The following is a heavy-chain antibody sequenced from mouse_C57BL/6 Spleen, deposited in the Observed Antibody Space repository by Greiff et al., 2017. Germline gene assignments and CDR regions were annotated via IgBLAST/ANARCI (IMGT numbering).Heavy chain of an antibody. CDR1: GFTFSSYA. D-gene: IGHD2-5*01. J-gene: IGHJ3*01. Sequence: EVKVVESGGGLVKPGGSLKLSCAASGFTFSSYAMSWVRQTPEKRLEWVATISDGGSYTYYPDNVKGRFTISRDNAKNNLYLQMSHLKSEDTAMYYCARDGSNYGFAYWGQGTLVTVSA. V-gene: IGHV5-4*01. CDR3: ARDGSNYGFAY. CDR2: ISDGGSYT.